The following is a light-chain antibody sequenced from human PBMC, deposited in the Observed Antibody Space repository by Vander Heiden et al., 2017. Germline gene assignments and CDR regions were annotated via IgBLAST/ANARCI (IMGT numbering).Light chain of an antibody. Sequence: QPVLTQPPSVSGAPGQRVTIPCTGGSCNIGEGYDVHWYQQFPGRAPKLLIYVNTNRPSGVPDRISGSKSGTSASLAITGLQAEDEADYYCQSYDSSLSGWIFGGGTKVTVL. J-gene: IGLJ2*01. V-gene: IGLV1-40*01. CDR1: SCNIGEGYD. CDR2: VNT. CDR3: QSYDSSLSGWI.